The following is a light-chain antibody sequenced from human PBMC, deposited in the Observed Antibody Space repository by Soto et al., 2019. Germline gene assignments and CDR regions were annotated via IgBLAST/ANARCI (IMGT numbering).Light chain of an antibody. J-gene: IGLJ2*01. CDR3: GSWDSSLCAVV. CDR1: SSNIGNYY. V-gene: IGLV1-51*01. CDR2: DNN. Sequence: QSVLTQPPSVSAAPGQKVTISCTGSSSNIGNYYVSWYQQLRGTATKLLMYDNNKRPSGITDRFSGSKSGTAATLGITGPQTGDEDDYYCGSWDSSLCAVVFGGGTKLTVL.